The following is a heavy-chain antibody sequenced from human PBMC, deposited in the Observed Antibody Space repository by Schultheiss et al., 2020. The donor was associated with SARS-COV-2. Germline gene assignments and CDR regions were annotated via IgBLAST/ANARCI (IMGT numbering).Heavy chain of an antibody. J-gene: IGHJ4*02. CDR1: GGTFSSYA. CDR2: INPNSGGT. CDR3: AKRTYCSRTSCYTPAYYFDS. D-gene: IGHD2-2*02. Sequence: ASVKVSCKASGGTFSSYAISWVRQAPGQGLEWMGWINPNSGGTNYAQKFQGRVTMTRDTSISTAYMELSRLRSDDTAVYYCAKRTYCSRTSCYTPAYYFDSWGQGTLVTVSS. V-gene: IGHV1-2*02.